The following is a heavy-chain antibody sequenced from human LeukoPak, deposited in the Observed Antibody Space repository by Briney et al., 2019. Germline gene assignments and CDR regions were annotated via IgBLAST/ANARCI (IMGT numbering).Heavy chain of an antibody. J-gene: IGHJ4*02. V-gene: IGHV1-2*02. CDR3: ARDLWGYSYGPPGDY. CDR1: GYTFVSYA. Sequence: ASVKVSCKASGYTFVSYAISWVRQAPGQGLEWMGWINPNSGGTYYAQKFQGRVTMTRDTSITTVYLELSRLRSDDTAVYYCARDLWGYSYGPPGDYWGQGTLVTVSS. CDR2: INPNSGGT. D-gene: IGHD5-18*01.